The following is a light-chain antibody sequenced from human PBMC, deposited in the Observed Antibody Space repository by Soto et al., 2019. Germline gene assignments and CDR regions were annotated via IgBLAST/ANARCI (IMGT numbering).Light chain of an antibody. Sequence: IVLTQSPAALSFSPCEVVTLSFISSDIFTNYLACSQQKPGQAPRLLLYDVSNTATGIPARFSGGGSGTEFTLTLTSLQSEDFAVYYCPQYNHWPPWTFGQGTKVDIK. V-gene: IGKV3-11*01. CDR1: DIFTNY. J-gene: IGKJ1*01. CDR3: PQYNHWPPWT. CDR2: DVS.